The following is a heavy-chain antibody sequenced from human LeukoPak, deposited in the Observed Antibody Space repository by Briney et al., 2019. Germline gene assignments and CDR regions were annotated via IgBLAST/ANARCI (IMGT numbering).Heavy chain of an antibody. D-gene: IGHD3-9*01. J-gene: IGHJ4*02. CDR2: IYYSGST. CDR1: GGSISSSSYY. V-gene: IGHV4-39*07. Sequence: SETLSLTCTVSGGSISSSSYYWGWIRQPPGKGLEWIGSIYYSGSTYYNPSLKSRVTISVDTSKNQFSLKLSSVTAADTAVYYCARDRRITIFPHYFDYWGQGTLVTVSS. CDR3: ARDRRITIFPHYFDY.